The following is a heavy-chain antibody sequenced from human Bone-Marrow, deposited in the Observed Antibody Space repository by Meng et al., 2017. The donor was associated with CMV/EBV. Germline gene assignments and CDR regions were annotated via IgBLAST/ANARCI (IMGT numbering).Heavy chain of an antibody. J-gene: IGHJ4*02. CDR1: GFTFSNYW. Sequence: GESLKISCAASGFTFSNYWMHWVRQAPGKGLVWVSRIKSDGSYTSYADSVKDRFTISRDNAKNTLYLQMNSLRAEDTAVYYCGRGGPADCSSTSCYMGVIDYWGQGTLVTVSS. V-gene: IGHV3-74*01. CDR3: GRGGPADCSSTSCYMGVIDY. D-gene: IGHD2-2*02. CDR2: IKSDGSYT.